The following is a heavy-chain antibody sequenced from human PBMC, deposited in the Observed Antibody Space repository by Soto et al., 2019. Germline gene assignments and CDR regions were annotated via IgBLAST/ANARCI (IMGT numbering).Heavy chain of an antibody. CDR3: AHSLIPNWGSRGAFDY. CDR2: IYWDDDK. J-gene: IGHJ4*02. V-gene: IGHV2-5*02. D-gene: IGHD7-27*01. Sequence: GSGPTLVNPTQTLTLTCTFSGFSLSASGVGVGWIRQPPGKALEWLALIYWDDDKRYSPSLKSRLTITKDTSKNQVVLTMTNMDPVDTATYYCAHSLIPNWGSRGAFDYWGQGTLVTVSS. CDR1: GFSLSASGVG.